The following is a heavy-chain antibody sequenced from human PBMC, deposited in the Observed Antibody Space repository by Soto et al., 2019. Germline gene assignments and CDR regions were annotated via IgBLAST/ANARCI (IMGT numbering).Heavy chain of an antibody. D-gene: IGHD5-12*01. J-gene: IGHJ5*02. CDR2: IDYSGST. V-gene: IGHV4-31*03. Sequence: QVQLQESGPGLVKPSQTLSLTCTVSGGSISSGGYYWSWIRQHPGKGLEWIGYIDYSGSTYYNPSLKSRVTISVDTSKNQFSLKLSSVTAADTAVYYCARDYRKERATIENWFDPWGQGTLVTVSS. CDR1: GGSISSGGYY. CDR3: ARDYRKERATIENWFDP.